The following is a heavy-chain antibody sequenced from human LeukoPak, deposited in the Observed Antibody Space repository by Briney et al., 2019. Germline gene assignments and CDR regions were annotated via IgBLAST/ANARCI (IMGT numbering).Heavy chain of an antibody. D-gene: IGHD3-9*01. J-gene: IGHJ4*02. V-gene: IGHV3-23*01. Sequence: PGGSLRLSCAASGFTFSSCAMSWVRQAPGKGLEWVSAISGSGGSTYYADSVKGRFTISRDNSKNTLYLQMNSLRAEDTAVYYXXXDRXVLRYFDSFDYWGQGTLVTVSS. CDR1: GFTFSSCA. CDR2: ISGSGGST. CDR3: XXDRXVLRYFDSFDY.